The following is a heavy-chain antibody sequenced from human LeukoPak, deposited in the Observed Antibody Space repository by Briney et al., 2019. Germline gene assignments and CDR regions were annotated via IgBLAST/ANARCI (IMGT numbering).Heavy chain of an antibody. CDR2: ISGSTTDT. D-gene: IGHD1-14*01. CDR3: IKNTRTPTY. V-gene: IGHV3-11*06. CDR1: GFTFSSYA. Sequence: GGSLRLSCAASGFTFSSYAMSWIRQAPGRGLEWVSYISGSTTDTNYADSVRGRFTVSRDNAKNALYLQMDSLTVEDTAIYYCIKNTRTPTYWGQGVLVTVSS. J-gene: IGHJ4*02.